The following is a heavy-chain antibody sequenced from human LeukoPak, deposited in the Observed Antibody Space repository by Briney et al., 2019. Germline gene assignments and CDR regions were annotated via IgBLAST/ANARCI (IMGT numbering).Heavy chain of an antibody. CDR1: GGSISSYY. J-gene: IGHJ6*03. Sequence: SETLSLTCTVSGGSISSYYWSWIRQPPGKGLEWIGYIYYSGSTNYNPSLKSRVTISVDTSKNQFSLKLSSVTAADTAVYYCARDGGYSYGSDYYYYMDVWGKGTTVTVSS. V-gene: IGHV4-59*01. D-gene: IGHD5-18*01. CDR3: ARDGGYSYGSDYYYYMDV. CDR2: IYYSGST.